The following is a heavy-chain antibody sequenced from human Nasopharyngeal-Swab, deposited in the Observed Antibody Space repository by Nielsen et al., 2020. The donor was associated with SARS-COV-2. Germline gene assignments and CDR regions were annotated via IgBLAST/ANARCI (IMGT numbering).Heavy chain of an antibody. Sequence: SETLSLNCAVYGGSFSAYYWGWIRQPPGKGLEWIVEINHSGSTNYNPSLKSRVTLSVDTSMNQFSLELSSVTAADTAVYYCARGLSGIVPAPILGLGPYYSYYYMDVWGKGTTVTVSS. CDR2: INHSGST. CDR3: ARGLSGIVPAPILGLGPYYSYYYMDV. D-gene: IGHD2-2*01. V-gene: IGHV4-34*01. J-gene: IGHJ6*03. CDR1: GGSFSAYY.